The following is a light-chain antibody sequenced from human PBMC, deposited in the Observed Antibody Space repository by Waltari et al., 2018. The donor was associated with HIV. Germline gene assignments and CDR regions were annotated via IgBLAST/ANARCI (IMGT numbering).Light chain of an antibody. CDR3: CSSAGRYTFV. V-gene: IGLV2-11*01. CDR1: SNDVGAYNY. CDR2: DLN. Sequence: QPPLTQSRSVSGSPGQSITISCTGTSNDVGAYNYVSWSQQHPGRPPNLLIFDLNRRPSGVPARFSGSKSGNTASLTISGLQADDEADYYCCSSAGRYTFVFGTGTKVTVL. J-gene: IGLJ1*01.